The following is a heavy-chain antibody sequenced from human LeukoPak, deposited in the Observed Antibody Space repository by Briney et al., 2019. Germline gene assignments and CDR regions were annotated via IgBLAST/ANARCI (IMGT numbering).Heavy chain of an antibody. CDR1: GFTFSSYG. D-gene: IGHD4-17*01. CDR3: AKEAHDYGDTSDAFDI. CDR2: ISYDGSNK. V-gene: IGHV3-30*18. J-gene: IGHJ3*02. Sequence: GRSLRLSCAASGFTFSSYGMHWVRQAPGKGLEWVAVISYDGSNKYYADSVKGRFTISRDNSKNTLYLQMNSLRAEDTAVYYCAKEAHDYGDTSDAFDIWGQGTTVTVSS.